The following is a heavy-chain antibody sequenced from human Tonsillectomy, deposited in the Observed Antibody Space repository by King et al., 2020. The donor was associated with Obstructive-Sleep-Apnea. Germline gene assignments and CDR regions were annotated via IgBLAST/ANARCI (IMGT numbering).Heavy chain of an antibody. CDR1: GFTFSDHY. V-gene: IGHV3-11*05. J-gene: IGHJ5*02. Sequence: VQLVESGGGLVKPGGSLRLSCTASGFTFSDHYMTWIRQAPGKRPESLSYISGNSAFTIYADSVKGRFTISRDNAKNSLFLQMTGLRDEDTAIYYCSRDPRRLDRCGQGTLVTVSS. CDR2: ISGNSAFT. CDR3: SRDPRRLDR.